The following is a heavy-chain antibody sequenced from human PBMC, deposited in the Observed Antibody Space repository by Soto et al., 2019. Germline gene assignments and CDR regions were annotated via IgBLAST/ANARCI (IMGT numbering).Heavy chain of an antibody. CDR3: ARGGVMITFGGVTPNWFDP. CDR2: IYHSGST. J-gene: IGHJ5*02. CDR1: GGSISSGGYS. Sequence: KPSETLSLTCAVSGGSISSGGYSWSWIRQPPGKGLEWIGYIYHSGSTYYNPSLKSRVTISVDRSKNQFSLKLSSVTAADTAVYYCARGGVMITFGGVTPNWFDPWGQGTLVTVSS. V-gene: IGHV4-30-2*01. D-gene: IGHD3-16*01.